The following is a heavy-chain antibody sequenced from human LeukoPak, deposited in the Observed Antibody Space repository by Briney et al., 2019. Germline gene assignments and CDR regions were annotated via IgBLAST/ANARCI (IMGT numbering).Heavy chain of an antibody. D-gene: IGHD6-19*01. CDR2: ISYDGSNK. J-gene: IGHJ4*02. CDR3: AKEFQGIAVAGDFDY. CDR1: GFTFSSYG. V-gene: IGHV3-30*18. Sequence: GRSLRLSCAASGFTFSSYGMHWVRQAPGKGLEWVAVISYDGSNKYYADSVKGRFTISRDNSKNTLYLQMYSLRAEDTAVYYCAKEFQGIAVAGDFDYWDQGTLVTVSS.